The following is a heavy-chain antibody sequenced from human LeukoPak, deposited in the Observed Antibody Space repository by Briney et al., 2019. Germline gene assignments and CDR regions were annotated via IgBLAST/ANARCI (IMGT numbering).Heavy chain of an antibody. CDR1: GYTFTGYY. V-gene: IGHV1-2*02. Sequence: ASVKVSCKASGYTFTGYYMHWVRQAPGQGLEWMGWINPNSGGTNYAQKFQVRVTMTRDTSISTAYMELSRLRSDDTAVYYCARDPPRRGIVVGTGDYWGQGTLVTVSS. CDR2: INPNSGGT. CDR3: ARDPPRRGIVVGTGDY. J-gene: IGHJ4*02. D-gene: IGHD3-22*01.